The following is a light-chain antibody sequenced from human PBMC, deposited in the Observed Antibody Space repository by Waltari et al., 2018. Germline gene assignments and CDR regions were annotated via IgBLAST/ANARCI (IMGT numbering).Light chain of an antibody. V-gene: IGLV1-51*02. Sequence: QSVLTQPPSVSAAPGQKVTISCSGSSSNIGNKYVSWYQQLPGTAPKLLIYENNKRPSGIPDRFSGSESDTSATLGITGLQTGDEADYYCGAWDSSLNAWVFGGGTKVTV. CDR2: ENN. CDR3: GAWDSSLNAWV. J-gene: IGLJ3*02. CDR1: SSNIGNKY.